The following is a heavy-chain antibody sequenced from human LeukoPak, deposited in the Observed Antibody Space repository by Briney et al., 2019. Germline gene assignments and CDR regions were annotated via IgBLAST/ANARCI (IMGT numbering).Heavy chain of an antibody. V-gene: IGHV3-23*01. CDR3: ATQAFYYDSTGYSVYFDY. CDR1: GFSFSTYG. D-gene: IGHD3-22*01. CDR2: ISGSGGST. Sequence: GGSLRLSCAASGFSFSTYGMSWVRQAPGKGLEWVSAISGSGGSTYYADSVKGRFTISRDNSKNTLYLQMNSLRAEDTAVYYCATQAFYYDSTGYSVYFDYWGQGTLVTVSS. J-gene: IGHJ4*02.